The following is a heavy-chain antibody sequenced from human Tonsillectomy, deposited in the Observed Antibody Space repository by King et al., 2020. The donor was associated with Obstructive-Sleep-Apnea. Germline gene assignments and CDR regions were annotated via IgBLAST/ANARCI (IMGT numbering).Heavy chain of an antibody. CDR3: ARGSRGYIDY. CDR1: GFTFSDHY. Sequence: VQLVESGGGLVQPGGSLRLSCAASGFTFSDHYIDWVRQATGKGLEWVGRSKNKANSYTTEYAASVKGRFIISRDNSKNSLYLQMNSLKIEDTAVYYCARGSRGYIDYWGQGTQVTVSS. V-gene: IGHV3-72*01. J-gene: IGHJ4*02. CDR2: SKNKANSYTT.